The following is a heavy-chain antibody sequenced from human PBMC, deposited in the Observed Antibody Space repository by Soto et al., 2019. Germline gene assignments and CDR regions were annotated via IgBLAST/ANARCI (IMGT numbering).Heavy chain of an antibody. D-gene: IGHD3-22*01. CDR2: ISYDGSNK. Sequence: PGGSLRLSCAASGFTFSSYAMHWVRQAPGKGLEWVAVISYDGSNKYYADSVKGRFTISRDNSKNTLYLQMNSLRAEDTAVYYCARELDSSGEDYWGQGTLVTVS. CDR3: ARELDSSGEDY. CDR1: GFTFSSYA. J-gene: IGHJ4*02. V-gene: IGHV3-30-3*01.